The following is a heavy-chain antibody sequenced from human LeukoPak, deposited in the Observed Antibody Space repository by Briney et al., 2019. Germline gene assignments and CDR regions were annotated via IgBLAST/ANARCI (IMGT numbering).Heavy chain of an antibody. Sequence: SETLSLTCTVSGGSISSYYWSWIRQPPGKGLEWIGYIYYSGSTNYNPSLKSRVTISVDTSKNQFSLKLSSVTAADTAVYYCARGATILGYMDVWGKGTTVTVSS. CDR2: IYYSGST. CDR1: GGSISSYY. V-gene: IGHV4-59*01. D-gene: IGHD5-12*01. J-gene: IGHJ6*03. CDR3: ARGATILGYMDV.